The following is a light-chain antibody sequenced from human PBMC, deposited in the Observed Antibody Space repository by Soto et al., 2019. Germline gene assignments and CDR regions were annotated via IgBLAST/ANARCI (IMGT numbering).Light chain of an antibody. CDR1: QSVTSNY. CDR3: QQYAASPLT. Sequence: EIVLTQSSGTLSLSPGERATLSCRASQSVTSNYLAWYQQKSGQAPRLLIYRASTRATGIPDRFSGSGSGTAFSLIISSLEPEDSAVYYCQQYAASPLTFGGGTKLEI. J-gene: IGKJ4*01. CDR2: RAS. V-gene: IGKV3-20*01.